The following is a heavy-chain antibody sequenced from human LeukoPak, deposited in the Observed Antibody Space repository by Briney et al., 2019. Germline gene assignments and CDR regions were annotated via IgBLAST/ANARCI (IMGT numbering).Heavy chain of an antibody. CDR1: GFTFSSYA. CDR2: ISGSGGST. D-gene: IGHD3-3*01. CDR3: AKEGHYDFWSGRRFDY. V-gene: IGHV3-23*01. J-gene: IGHJ4*02. Sequence: PGGSLRLSCAASGFTFSSYAMSWVRQAPGKGLEWVSAISGSGGSTYYADSVKGRFTISRDNSKNTLYLQMNSLRAEDTAVYYCAKEGHYDFWSGRRFDYWGQGTLVTVSS.